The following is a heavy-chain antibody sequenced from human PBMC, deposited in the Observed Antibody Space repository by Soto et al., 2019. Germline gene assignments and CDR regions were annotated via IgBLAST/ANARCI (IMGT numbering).Heavy chain of an antibody. CDR3: ARLPSRHLVDY. V-gene: IGHV4-39*01. J-gene: IGHJ4*02. D-gene: IGHD3-3*02. Sequence: SETLSLTCTVSGSSINSSGYYWGWIRQPPGKGLEWIGSMFYGVSAYYNPSLKSRVTVSVDTSKNQFSLNLRSVTAADTAVYYCARLPSRHLVDYWGQGTLVTVSS. CDR2: MFYGVSA. CDR1: GSSINSSGYY.